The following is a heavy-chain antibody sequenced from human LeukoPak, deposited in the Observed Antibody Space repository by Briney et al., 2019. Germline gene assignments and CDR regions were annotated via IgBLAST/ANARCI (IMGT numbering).Heavy chain of an antibody. V-gene: IGHV1-18*01. D-gene: IGHD3-22*01. J-gene: IGHJ5*02. CDR2: ISAYNGNT. CDR1: GYTFTSYG. Sequence: VASVKVSCKASGYTFTSYGISWVRQAPGQGLEWMGRISAYNGNTNYAQKLQGRVTMTTDTSTSTAYMELRSLRSDDTAVYYCASVGDSSGYYWFDPWGQGTLVTVSS. CDR3: ASVGDSSGYYWFDP.